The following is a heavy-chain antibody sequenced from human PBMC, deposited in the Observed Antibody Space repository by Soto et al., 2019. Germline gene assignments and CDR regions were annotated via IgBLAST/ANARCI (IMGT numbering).Heavy chain of an antibody. J-gene: IGHJ4*02. CDR1: GYTFTSYG. D-gene: IGHD2-2*01. V-gene: IGHV1-18*01. CDR2: ISAYNGNT. Sequence: ASVKVSCKASGYTFTSYGISWVRQAPGQGLEWMGWISAYNGNTNYAQKLQGRVTMTTDTSTSTAYMELRSLRSDDTAVYYCARDRYCSSTSCYEKFDYWGQGTLVTVSS. CDR3: ARDRYCSSTSCYEKFDY.